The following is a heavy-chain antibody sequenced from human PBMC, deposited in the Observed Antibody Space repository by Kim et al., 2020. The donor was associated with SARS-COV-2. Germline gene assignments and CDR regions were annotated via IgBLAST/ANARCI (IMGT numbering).Heavy chain of an antibody. CDR2: ISGSGGST. CDR1: GFTFSSHA. CDR3: AKPEMYYDSSGYRDY. J-gene: IGHJ4*02. Sequence: GGSLRLSCAASGFTFSSHAMSWVRQAPGKGLEWVSAISGSGGSTYYADSVKGRFTISRDNSKNTLYLQMNSLRAEDTAVYYCAKPEMYYDSSGYRDYWGQGTLVTVSS. V-gene: IGHV3-23*01. D-gene: IGHD3-22*01.